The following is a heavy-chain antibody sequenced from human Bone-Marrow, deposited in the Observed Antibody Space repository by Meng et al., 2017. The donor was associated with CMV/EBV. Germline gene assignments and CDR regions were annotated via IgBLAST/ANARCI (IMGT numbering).Heavy chain of an antibody. D-gene: IGHD4-17*01. CDR1: GGTFNSYA. J-gene: IGHJ4*02. V-gene: IGHV1-18*04. CDR3: ARQNTVITAFDY. Sequence: ASAKVSCKASGGTFNSYAISWVRQAPGQGLEWRGWISTYNGNTNYAQKLQGRVTMTTDTSTNTAYMELRSLRADDTAVYYCARQNTVITAFDYWGQGMVVTVSS. CDR2: ISTYNGNT.